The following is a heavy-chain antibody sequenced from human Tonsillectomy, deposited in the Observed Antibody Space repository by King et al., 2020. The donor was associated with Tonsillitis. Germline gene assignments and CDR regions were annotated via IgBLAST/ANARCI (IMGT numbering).Heavy chain of an antibody. J-gene: IGHJ6*02. CDR2: IYYSGNT. V-gene: IGHV4-59*08. D-gene: IGHD3-22*01. CDR1: GTSISSYY. CDR3: GRQGRRYHDGRSGYYSLDYNGVDV. Sequence: VQLQESGPGLVKPSETLSLTCTVSGTSISSYYWSWIRQPPGKGLEWIAYIYYSGNTNYKSSLKSRVSISVDTSKNQFSLRLSSVTAADTAVYYCGRQGRRYHDGRSGYYSLDYNGVDVWGQGTTVIVSS.